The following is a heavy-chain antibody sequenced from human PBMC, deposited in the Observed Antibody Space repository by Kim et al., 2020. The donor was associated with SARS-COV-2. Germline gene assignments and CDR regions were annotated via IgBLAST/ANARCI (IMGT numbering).Heavy chain of an antibody. J-gene: IGHJ5*02. CDR3: ATYGWFLLFDP. Sequence: GGSLRLSCAASGFNFSDYYMSWVRQAPGKGPEWLSYINTDGATIYYRDSVKGRFTISRDNAENSLFLQLNSLRADDTAVYYCATYGWFLLFDPWGQGTLVTVSS. CDR1: GFNFSDYY. CDR2: INTDGATI. D-gene: IGHD3-10*01. V-gene: IGHV3-11*01.